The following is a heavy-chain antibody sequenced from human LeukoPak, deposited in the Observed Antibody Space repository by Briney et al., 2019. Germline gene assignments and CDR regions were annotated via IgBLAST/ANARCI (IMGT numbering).Heavy chain of an antibody. Sequence: GGSLRLSCATSGLTFSSFWMHWVRQAPGKGLEWVANINEDGNKKHYVDSVKGRFTIFRDNAKTSLYLQMNSLRVEDTAVYYCTRGAPFGGAWGQGTLVTVSS. J-gene: IGHJ4*02. CDR2: INEDGNKK. CDR3: TRGAPFGGA. V-gene: IGHV3-7*03. D-gene: IGHD3-10*01. CDR1: GLTFSSFW.